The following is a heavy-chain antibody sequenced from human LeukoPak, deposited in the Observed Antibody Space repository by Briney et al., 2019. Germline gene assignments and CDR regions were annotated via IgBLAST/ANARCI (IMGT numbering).Heavy chain of an antibody. J-gene: IGHJ4*02. D-gene: IGHD3-9*01. CDR2: IYYSGST. CDR1: GGSISSYY. V-gene: IGHV4-59*08. CDR3: ALTRHYDILTGYYPYFDY. Sequence: SETLSLTCTVSGGSISSYYWSWIRQPPGKGLEWIGYIYYSGSTNYNPSLKSRVTISVDTSKNQFSLKLRSVTAADTAIYYCALTRHYDILTGYYPYFDYWGQGTRVTVSS.